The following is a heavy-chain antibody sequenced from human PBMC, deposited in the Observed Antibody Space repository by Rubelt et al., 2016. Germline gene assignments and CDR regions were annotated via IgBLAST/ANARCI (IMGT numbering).Heavy chain of an antibody. V-gene: IGHV4-59*08. J-gene: IGHJ6*02. Sequence: QVQLQESGPGLVKPSETLSLTCAVSGDTSLHFRSWVRQPPGKGLEWIGSISNGGRTNYSPSLKSRVTISSNTSKTQIPLKLTAVTATDTSVDYCARHDNWDYDAFGDMGVWGQGTTVTVSS. CDR1: GDTSLHF. CDR2: ISNGGRT. CDR3: ARHDNWDYDAFGDMGV. D-gene: IGHD1-7*01.